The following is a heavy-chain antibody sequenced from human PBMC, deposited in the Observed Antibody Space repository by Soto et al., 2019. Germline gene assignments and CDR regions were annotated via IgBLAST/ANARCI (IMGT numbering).Heavy chain of an antibody. J-gene: IGHJ4*02. V-gene: IGHV3-30-3*01. CDR2: ISYDGSDK. D-gene: IGHD1-1*01. CDR1: GFTFDCCA. CDR3: ARDRGGTTTYFDY. Sequence: GGSLRLSCAASGFTFDCCAMQWVRQAPGKGLEWVAVISYDGSDKYYADSVKGRFTTSRDNSKNTVYLQMDRLRPEDTAVYYCARDRGGTTTYFDYWGQGTLVTVSS.